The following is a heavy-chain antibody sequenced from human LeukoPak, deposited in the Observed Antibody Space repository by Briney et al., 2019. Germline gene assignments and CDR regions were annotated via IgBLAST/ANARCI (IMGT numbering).Heavy chain of an antibody. CDR2: ISYDGSNK. V-gene: IGHV3-30-3*01. CDR3: ARDRWAVWMVRGVILDY. Sequence: GGSLRLSCAASGFTFSSYAMHWVRQAPGKGLEWVAVISYDGSNKYYADSVKGRFTISRDNSKNTLYLQMNSLRAEDTAVYYCARDRWAVWMVRGVILDYWGQGTLVTVSS. J-gene: IGHJ4*02. CDR1: GFTFSSYA. D-gene: IGHD3-10*01.